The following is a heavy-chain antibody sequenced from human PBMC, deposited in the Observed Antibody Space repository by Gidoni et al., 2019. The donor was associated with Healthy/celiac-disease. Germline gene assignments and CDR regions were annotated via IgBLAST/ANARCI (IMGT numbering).Heavy chain of an antibody. CDR2: INPDSGGT. D-gene: IGHD3-16*01. Sequence: QVQLVQSGAEVKKPGASVKVSCKASGYTFTGYYIHWVRQAPGQGLEWMGWINPDSGGTNYPHKFQGRVTMTRDTSISTAYMELSRLRSDDTAVYYCAVVSPNYYYAMDVWGQGTTVTVSS. V-gene: IGHV1-2*02. CDR1: GYTFTGYY. J-gene: IGHJ6*02. CDR3: AVVSPNYYYAMDV.